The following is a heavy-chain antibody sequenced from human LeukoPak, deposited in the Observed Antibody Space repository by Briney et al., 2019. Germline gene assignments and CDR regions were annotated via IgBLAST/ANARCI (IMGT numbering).Heavy chain of an antibody. Sequence: GGSLRLSCAASGFTFSSYSMNWVRQAPGKGLEWVSSTSSSSRYTYYADSVKGRFSISRDNAKNSLYLQMNSLRAEDTAVYYCARGGSSILDYWGQGTLVTVSS. D-gene: IGHD1-26*01. CDR1: GFTFSSYS. V-gene: IGHV3-21*01. CDR2: TSSSSRYT. J-gene: IGHJ4*02. CDR3: ARGGSSILDY.